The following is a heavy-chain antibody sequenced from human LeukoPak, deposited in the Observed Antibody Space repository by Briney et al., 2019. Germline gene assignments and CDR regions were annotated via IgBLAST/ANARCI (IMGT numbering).Heavy chain of an antibody. D-gene: IGHD3-10*01. CDR3: AKDIGSGSYPEEVNYGMDV. Sequence: PGRSLRLSCAASGFTFDDYAMHWVRQAPGKGLEWVSGISWNSGSIGYADSVKGRFTISRDNAKNSLYLRMNSLRAEDTALYYCAKDIGSGSYPEEVNYGMDVWGQGTTVTVSS. V-gene: IGHV3-9*01. CDR1: GFTFDDYA. J-gene: IGHJ6*02. CDR2: ISWNSGSI.